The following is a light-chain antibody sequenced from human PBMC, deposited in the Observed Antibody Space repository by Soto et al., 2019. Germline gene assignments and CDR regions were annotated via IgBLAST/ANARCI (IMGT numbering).Light chain of an antibody. CDR3: SSYTSSSTWV. V-gene: IGLV2-14*03. J-gene: IGLJ3*02. CDR1: SSDVGAYNY. Sequence: QSALTQPASVAGSPVQSITISCTGTSSDVGAYNYVSWYQQHPGNAPKLMIYDVSNRPSGVSSRFSGAKSDNTASLTISGLQAEDEADYYFSSYTSSSTWVLGGGTKLTVL. CDR2: DVS.